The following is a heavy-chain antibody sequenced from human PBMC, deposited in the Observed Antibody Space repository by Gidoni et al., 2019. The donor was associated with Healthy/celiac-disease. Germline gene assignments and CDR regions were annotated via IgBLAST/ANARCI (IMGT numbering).Heavy chain of an antibody. CDR2: INPSGGST. CDR1: GYTFTSYY. V-gene: IGHV1-46*01. J-gene: IGHJ4*02. CDR3: ARDPYAGQVTAIPNY. Sequence: QVQLVQSGAEVKKPGASVKVSCKASGYTFTSYYMHWVRQAPGQGLEWMGIINPSGGSTSYAQKFQGRVTMTRDTSTSTVYMELRSLRSEDTAVYYCARDPYAGQVTAIPNYWGQGTLVTVSS. D-gene: IGHD2-21*02.